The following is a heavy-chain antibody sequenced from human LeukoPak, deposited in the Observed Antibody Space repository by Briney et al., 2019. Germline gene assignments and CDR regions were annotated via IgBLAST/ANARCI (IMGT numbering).Heavy chain of an antibody. V-gene: IGHV1-8*01. CDR3: ARRRGWPNYFDY. J-gene: IGHJ4*02. Sequence: ASVKVSCKASRYTFTNYDINWVRQATGQGLEWMGWMNPNSGSTGYAQKFQGRVTMTRNTSITTAYMELSSLRSEDTAVYYCARRRGWPNYFDYWGQGTLVTVSS. CDR2: MNPNSGST. CDR1: RYTFTNYD. D-gene: IGHD6-19*01.